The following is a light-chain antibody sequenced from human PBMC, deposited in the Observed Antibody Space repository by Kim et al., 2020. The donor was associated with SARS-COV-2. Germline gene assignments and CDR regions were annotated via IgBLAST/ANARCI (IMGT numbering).Light chain of an antibody. CDR2: KAS. Sequence: LSASVGDRVTITCRASQSISSWLAWYQQKPGKAPKLLIYKASSLESEVPSRFSGSGSGTEFTLTISSLQPDDFATYYCQQYNSYPTFGQGTKVE. V-gene: IGKV1-5*03. CDR3: QQYNSYPT. J-gene: IGKJ1*01. CDR1: QSISSW.